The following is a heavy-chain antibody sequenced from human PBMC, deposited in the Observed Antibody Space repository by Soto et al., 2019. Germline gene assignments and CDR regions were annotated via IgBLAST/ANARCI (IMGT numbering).Heavy chain of an antibody. V-gene: IGHV4-39*01. Sequence: SETLSLTCTVSGGSISSSSYYWGWIRQPPGKGLEWIGSIYYSGSTYYNPSLKSRVTISVDTSKNQFSLKLSSVTAAGTAVYYCARHGVITYYYDSSGYYYNWFDPWGQGTLVTVSS. D-gene: IGHD3-22*01. CDR3: ARHGVITYYYDSSGYYYNWFDP. CDR2: IYYSGST. J-gene: IGHJ5*02. CDR1: GGSISSSSYY.